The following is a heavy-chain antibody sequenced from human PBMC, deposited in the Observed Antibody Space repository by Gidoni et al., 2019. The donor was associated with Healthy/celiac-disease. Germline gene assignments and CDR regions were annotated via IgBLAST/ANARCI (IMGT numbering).Heavy chain of an antibody. J-gene: IGHJ4*02. V-gene: IGHV4-34*01. Sequence: VQPQQWGAGLLKPSATLSLTCAVYGGSFSGYSWSWIRQPPGKGLEWIGEINHSGSTNYNPSLKSRVTISVDTSKNQFSLKLSSVTAADTAVYYCARKRLGESIDDWGQGTLVTVSS. CDR2: INHSGST. CDR1: GGSFSGYS. CDR3: ARKRLGESIDD. D-gene: IGHD3-10*01.